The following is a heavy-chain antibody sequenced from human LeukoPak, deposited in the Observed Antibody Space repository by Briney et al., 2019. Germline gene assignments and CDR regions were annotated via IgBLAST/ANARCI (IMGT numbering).Heavy chain of an antibody. J-gene: IGHJ5*02. CDR2: MNPNSGDT. CDR1: GYTFTDYY. CDR3: LRACSGGICYSDNWLDP. Sequence: GASVKVSCKASGYTFTDYYMHWVRQAPGQGLEWMGRMNPNSGDTNYAQKFQGRVTMNRDTSITTAYMALSSLKSGDRAVYYCLRACSGGICYSDNWLDPWGQGTLVTVSS. D-gene: IGHD2-15*01. V-gene: IGHV1-2*06.